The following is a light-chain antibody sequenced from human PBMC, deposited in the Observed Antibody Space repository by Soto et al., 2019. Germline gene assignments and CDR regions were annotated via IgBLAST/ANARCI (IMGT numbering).Light chain of an antibody. J-gene: IGLJ1*01. V-gene: IGLV2-14*01. Sequence: HSALTQPASVSVSPGQSITISCTGTSSDVGAYKYVSWYQQHPGKAPKLMIYEVSNRPSGVSNRFSGSKSGNTASVTISGLQAEDEADYYCSSYTSTNTQVFGTGTKVTVL. CDR3: SSYTSTNTQV. CDR1: SSDVGAYKY. CDR2: EVS.